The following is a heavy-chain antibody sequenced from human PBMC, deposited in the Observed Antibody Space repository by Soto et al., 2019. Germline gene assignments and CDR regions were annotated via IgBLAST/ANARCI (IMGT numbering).Heavy chain of an antibody. D-gene: IGHD6-19*01. J-gene: IGHJ5*02. CDR1: GGSISSSSYY. V-gene: IGHV4-39*01. CDR3: ARHRGSGWYNDWFDL. Sequence: SETLSLTCTVSGGSISSSSYYWGWIRQPPGKGLEWIGSIYYSGSTSYNPSLKSRVTISVDTSKNQFSLTLSSVTAADTAVYYCARHRGSGWYNDWFDLWGQGTLVTVS. CDR2: IYYSGST.